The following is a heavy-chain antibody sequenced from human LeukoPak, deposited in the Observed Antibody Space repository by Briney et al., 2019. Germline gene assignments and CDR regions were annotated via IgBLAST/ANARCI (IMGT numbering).Heavy chain of an antibody. D-gene: IGHD3-22*01. CDR3: ARGPPLTYDGSGYYFFDY. CDR2: INHGGST. Sequence: SETLSLTCAVYGGSFSGYFWTWIRQPPGKGLEWLGEINHGGSTNYNPSLKSRVTISVDTSKNHFSLKLSSLTAADTAVYYCARGPPLTYDGSGYYFFDYWGQGTLVTVSS. CDR1: GGSFSGYF. J-gene: IGHJ4*02. V-gene: IGHV4-34*01.